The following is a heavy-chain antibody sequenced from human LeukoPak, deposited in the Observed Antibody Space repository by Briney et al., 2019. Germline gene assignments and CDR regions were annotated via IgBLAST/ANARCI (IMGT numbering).Heavy chain of an antibody. J-gene: IGHJ4*02. Sequence: GGSLRLSCAASGFTFSNAWMSWVRQAPGKGLEWVGRIKSKTDGGTTDYAAPVKCRFTISRDDSKNTLYLQMNSLKTEDTAVYYCTTSPSLVSGRVPLGTVVSDYWGQGTLVTVSS. CDR3: TTSPSLVSGRVPLGTVVSDY. D-gene: IGHD4-23*01. CDR2: IKSKTDGGTT. CDR1: GFTFSNAW. V-gene: IGHV3-15*01.